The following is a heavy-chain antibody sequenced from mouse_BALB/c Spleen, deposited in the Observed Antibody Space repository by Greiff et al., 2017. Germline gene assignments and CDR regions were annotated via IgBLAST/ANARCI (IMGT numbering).Heavy chain of an antibody. D-gene: IGHD2-1*01. CDR2: INPYNGDT. V-gene: IGHV1-20*02. Sequence: VQLQQSGPELVKPGASVKMSCKASGYTFTSYVMHWVKQKPGQGLEWIGYINPYNGDTFYNQKFKGKATLTVDKSSSTAHMELRSLASEDSAVYYCAREGGYGNYFAYWGQGTLVTVSA. CDR3: AREGGYGNYFAY. J-gene: IGHJ3*01. CDR1: GYTFTSYV.